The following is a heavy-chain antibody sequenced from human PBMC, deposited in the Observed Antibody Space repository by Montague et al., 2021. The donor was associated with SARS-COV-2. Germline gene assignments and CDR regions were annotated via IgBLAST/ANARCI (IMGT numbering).Heavy chain of an antibody. Sequence: SETLSLTCTVSGGSISRYYWSWTRQTPGKGLEWIGYIYYSGSTSYNPSLKSRVTISVDTSRNQFSLNLSSVTAADTAVYYCAREGGEGWFDPWGQGTMVTVSS. CDR2: IYYSGST. V-gene: IGHV4-59*01. CDR1: GGSISRYY. CDR3: AREGGEGWFDP. J-gene: IGHJ5*02. D-gene: IGHD3-10*01.